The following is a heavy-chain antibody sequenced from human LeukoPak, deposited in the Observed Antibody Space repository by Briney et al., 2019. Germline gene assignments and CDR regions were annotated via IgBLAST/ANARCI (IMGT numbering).Heavy chain of an antibody. Sequence: GESLKISCKGSGYSFTSYWIGWVRQMPGKGLEWMGIIYPGDSDTRYSPSFQGQVTISADKSISTAYLQWSSLKASDTAMYYCARPHYDILTGYFPEYHFDYWGQGTLVTVSS. CDR2: IYPGDSDT. CDR3: ARPHYDILTGYFPEYHFDY. V-gene: IGHV5-51*01. D-gene: IGHD3-9*01. J-gene: IGHJ4*02. CDR1: GYSFTSYW.